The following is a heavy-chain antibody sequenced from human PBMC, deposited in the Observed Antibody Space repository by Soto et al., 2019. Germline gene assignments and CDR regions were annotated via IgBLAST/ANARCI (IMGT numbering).Heavy chain of an antibody. CDR3: ARGAQTGDHYYYYGMDV. CDR1: GYTFTSYD. CDR2: MNPNSGNT. Sequence: ASVKVTCKASGYTFTSYDINWVRQATGQGLEWMGWMNPNSGNTGYAQKFQGRVTMTRNTSISTAYMELSSLRSEDTAVYYCARGAQTGDHYYYYGMDVWGQGTTVTVSS. V-gene: IGHV1-8*01. J-gene: IGHJ6*02. D-gene: IGHD7-27*01.